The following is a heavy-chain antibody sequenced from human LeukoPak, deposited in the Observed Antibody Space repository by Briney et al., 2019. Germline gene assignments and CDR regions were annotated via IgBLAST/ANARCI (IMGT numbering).Heavy chain of an antibody. D-gene: IGHD6-13*01. CDR1: GYSLTSYW. J-gene: IGHJ5*02. Sequence: GESLKISCKGSGYSLTSYWIGWVRQMPGKGLEWMGIIYPGDSDTRYSPSFQGQVTISADKSISTAYLQWSSLKASDTAMYYCARHSSSWYVEDWFDPWGQGTLVTVSS. CDR3: ARHSSSWYVEDWFDP. CDR2: IYPGDSDT. V-gene: IGHV5-51*01.